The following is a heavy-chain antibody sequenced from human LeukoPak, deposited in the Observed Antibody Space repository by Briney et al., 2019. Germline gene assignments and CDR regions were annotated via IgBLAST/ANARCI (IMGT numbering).Heavy chain of an antibody. V-gene: IGHV4-38-2*02. CDR3: AREGWQWLVHAFDI. J-gene: IGHJ3*02. CDR2: IYHSGST. Sequence: SETLSLTCTVSGYSISSGYYWGWIRPPPGKGLEWIRSIYHSGSTYYNPSLKSRVTISVDTSKNQFFLKLSSATAADTAVYYCAREGWQWLVHAFDIWGQGTMVTVSS. CDR1: GYSISSGYY. D-gene: IGHD6-19*01.